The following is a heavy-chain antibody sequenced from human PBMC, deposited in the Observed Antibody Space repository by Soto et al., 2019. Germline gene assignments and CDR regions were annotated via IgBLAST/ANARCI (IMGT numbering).Heavy chain of an antibody. Sequence: PGGSLRLSCAASGFTFSGSAMHWVRQASGKGLEWVCRIRSKANSYATAYAASVKGRLTISRDDSKNTAYLQMNSLKTEDTAVYYCTRRRMGVNYGLYGMHXWGQVTTVTVS. V-gene: IGHV3-73*01. CDR3: TRRRMGVNYGLYGMHX. D-gene: IGHD3-16*01. CDR1: GFTFSGSA. J-gene: IGHJ6*02. CDR2: IRSKANSYAT.